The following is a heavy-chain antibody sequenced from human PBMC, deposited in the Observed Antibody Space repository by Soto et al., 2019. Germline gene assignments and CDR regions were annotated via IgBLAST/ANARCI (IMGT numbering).Heavy chain of an antibody. CDR2: ISAYNGNT. CDR1: GYTFTSYG. CDR3: ARDTDTMVTFDH. Sequence: QVQLVQSGTEVKKPGASVKVSCKASGYTFTSYGISWVRQAPGQGLEWMGWISAYNGNTNYAQKFQGRVTMTTDTSTSTDYMELRSLRADDTAVYYCARDTDTMVTFDHWGQGTLVTVSS. J-gene: IGHJ4*02. D-gene: IGHD2-21*02. V-gene: IGHV1-18*01.